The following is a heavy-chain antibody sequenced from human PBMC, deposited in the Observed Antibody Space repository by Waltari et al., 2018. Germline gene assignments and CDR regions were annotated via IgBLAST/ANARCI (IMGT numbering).Heavy chain of an antibody. Sequence: QLQLQQSGPGLVKPSESLSLTRAVSYDSMRERDFWRWVRQSPGQGLEWIGQVHRSGRTNYNPSLASRVTISVDTSKNQFSLKVPSPTAADTAIYYCARDRGRGLYLDSWGPGTLVTVSP. V-gene: IGHV4-4*02. D-gene: IGHD2-15*01. J-gene: IGHJ4*02. CDR1: YDSMRERDF. CDR2: VHRSGRT. CDR3: ARDRGRGLYLDS.